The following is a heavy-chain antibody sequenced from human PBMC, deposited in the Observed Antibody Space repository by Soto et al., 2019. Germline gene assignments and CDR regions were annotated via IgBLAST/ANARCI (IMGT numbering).Heavy chain of an antibody. Sequence: ASVKVSCKASGYTFTGYYMHWVRQAPGQGLEWMGWINPNSGGTNYAQKFQGRVTMTRDTSISTAYMELSRLRSDDTAVYYCARALRLGELSFKPWGQGTLVTVSS. D-gene: IGHD3-16*02. V-gene: IGHV1-2*02. CDR2: INPNSGGT. CDR3: ARALRLGELSFKP. J-gene: IGHJ5*02. CDR1: GYTFTGYY.